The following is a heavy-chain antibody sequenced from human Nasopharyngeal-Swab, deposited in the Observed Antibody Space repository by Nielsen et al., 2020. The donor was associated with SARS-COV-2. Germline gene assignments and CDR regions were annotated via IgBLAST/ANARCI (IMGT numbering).Heavy chain of an antibody. Sequence: SETLSLTCTVPGGSISSSSYYWGWIRQPPGKGLEWIGSIYYSGSTYYNPSLKSRVTISVDTSKNQFSLKLSSVTAADTAVYYCAGLWFGLWYMDVWGKGTTVTVSS. V-gene: IGHV4-39*01. CDR3: AGLWFGLWYMDV. CDR2: IYYSGST. J-gene: IGHJ6*03. CDR1: GGSISSSSYY. D-gene: IGHD3-10*01.